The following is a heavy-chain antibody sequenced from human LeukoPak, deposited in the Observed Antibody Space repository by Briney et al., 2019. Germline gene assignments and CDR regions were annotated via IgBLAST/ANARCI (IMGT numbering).Heavy chain of an antibody. CDR3: ARRTSGIDY. V-gene: IGHV3-11*01. Sequence: PGGSLRLSCAAPEFTFTDYYMSWIRQAPGKGLEWVSYISSSGTIIYYADSVKGRFTISRDNAKNSLYPQMNSLRAEDTAVYYCARRTSGIDYWGQGTLVTVSS. CDR2: ISSSGTII. CDR1: EFTFTDYY. J-gene: IGHJ4*02.